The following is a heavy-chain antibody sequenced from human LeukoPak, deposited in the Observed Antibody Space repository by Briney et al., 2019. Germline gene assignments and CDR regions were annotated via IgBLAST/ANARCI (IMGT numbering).Heavy chain of an antibody. D-gene: IGHD3-3*01. J-gene: IGHJ4*02. CDR2: IYYSGST. CDR3: ATSMPSDFWSGYSLGY. V-gene: IGHV4-39*01. Sequence: SSETLSLTCTVSGGSISSSTYYWGWIRQPPGKGLEWIGSIYYSGSTYYNPSVKSRLTISVDTSKNQFSLKLSFVTAADTAVYYCATSMPSDFWSGYSLGYWGQGTLVTVSS. CDR1: GGSISSSTYY.